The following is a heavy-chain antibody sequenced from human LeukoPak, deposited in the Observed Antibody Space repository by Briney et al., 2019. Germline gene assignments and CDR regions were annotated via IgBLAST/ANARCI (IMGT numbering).Heavy chain of an antibody. CDR3: ARGPLSSTTTWTSFNP. Sequence: PSETLTLTYTVSGGSICPYYWTWIRQPPGKGLEWIGYVYYNGNTNYNPSLKSRITISVDTSKNQFSLRLKSVTAADTAVYYCARGPLSSTTTWTSFNPWGQGGLVTVSS. D-gene: IGHD3/OR15-3a*01. CDR1: GGSICPYY. V-gene: IGHV4-59*01. CDR2: VYYNGNT. J-gene: IGHJ5*02.